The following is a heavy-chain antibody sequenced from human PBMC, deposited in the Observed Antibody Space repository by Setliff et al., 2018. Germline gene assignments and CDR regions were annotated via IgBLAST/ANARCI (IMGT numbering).Heavy chain of an antibody. CDR3: ARDWGSSGWYFDY. CDR1: GGSISSSNW. D-gene: IGHD6-19*01. Sequence: SETLSLTCAVSGGSISSSNWWSWVRQPPGKGLEWIGEIYHSGSTNYNPSLKSRVTISVDKSKNQFPLKLSSVTAADTAVYYCARDWGSSGWYFDYWGQGTLVTVSS. J-gene: IGHJ4*02. V-gene: IGHV4-4*02. CDR2: IYHSGST.